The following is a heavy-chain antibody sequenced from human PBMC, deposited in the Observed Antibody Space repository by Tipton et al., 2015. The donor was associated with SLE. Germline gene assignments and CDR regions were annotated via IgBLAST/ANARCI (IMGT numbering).Heavy chain of an antibody. D-gene: IGHD3-22*01. CDR2: IYTSGST. Sequence: TLSLTCTVSGGSISSYYWSWIRQPAGKGLEWIGRIYTSGSTNYNPSLKSRVTISVDTSKNQFSLKLSSVTAADTAVYYCARHADYDSSGYMFDYWGQGTLVTVSS. CDR3: ARHADYDSSGYMFDY. CDR1: GGSISSYY. J-gene: IGHJ4*02. V-gene: IGHV4-4*07.